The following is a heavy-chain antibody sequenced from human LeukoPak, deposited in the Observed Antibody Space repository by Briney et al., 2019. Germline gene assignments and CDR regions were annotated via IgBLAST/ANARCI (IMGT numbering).Heavy chain of an antibody. CDR3: ARDPRYCSSTSCLGFVYYYYGMDV. J-gene: IGHJ6*02. Sequence: GASVKVSCTASGYTFTSYYMHWVRQAPGQGLEWMGIINPSGGSTSYAQKFQGRVTMTRDTSTSTVYMELSSLRSEDTAVYYCARDPRYCSSTSCLGFVYYYYGMDVWGQGTTVTVSS. D-gene: IGHD2-2*01. CDR2: INPSGGST. V-gene: IGHV1-46*01. CDR1: GYTFTSYY.